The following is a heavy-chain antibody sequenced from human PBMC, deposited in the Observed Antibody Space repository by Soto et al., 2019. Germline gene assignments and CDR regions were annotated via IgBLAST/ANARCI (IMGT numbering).Heavy chain of an antibody. V-gene: IGHV3-48*01. CDR3: AREGVTNYYDSSGYSAYYFDY. CDR2: ITDSSSNI. J-gene: IGHJ4*02. Sequence: PGGSLRLSCVASGFSFGAYSMNWVRQAPGKGLEWVSYITDSSSNIYYADSVKGRFTISRDNAKNSLYLQMNTLRAEDTAIYYCAREGVTNYYDSSGYSAYYFDYWGQGTLVTV. CDR1: GFSFGAYS. D-gene: IGHD3-22*01.